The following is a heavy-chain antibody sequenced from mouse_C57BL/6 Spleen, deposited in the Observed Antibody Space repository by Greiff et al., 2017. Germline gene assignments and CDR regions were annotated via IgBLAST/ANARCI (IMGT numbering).Heavy chain of an antibody. CDR3: ARAGIYYDYGRGILDY. CDR1: GYTFTGYW. Sequence: QVQLQQSGAELMKPGASVKLSCKATGYTFTGYWIEWVKQRPGHGLEWIGEILPGSGSTNYNEKFKGKATFTADTSSNTAYMQLSSLTTEDSAIYYCARAGIYYDYGRGILDYWGQGTSVTVSS. V-gene: IGHV1-9*01. D-gene: IGHD2-4*01. CDR2: ILPGSGST. J-gene: IGHJ4*01.